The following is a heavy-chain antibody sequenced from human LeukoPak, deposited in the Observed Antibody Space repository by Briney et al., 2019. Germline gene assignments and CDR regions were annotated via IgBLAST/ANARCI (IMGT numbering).Heavy chain of an antibody. J-gene: IGHJ4*02. Sequence: SETLSLTCTVSGGSISSSSYYWGWLRQPPGKGLEWIGSIYYSGSTYYNPSLKSRVTISVDTSKNQFSLKLSSVTAADTAVYYCARVYLSVDYWGQGTLVTVSS. CDR2: IYYSGST. CDR1: GGSISSSSYY. V-gene: IGHV4-39*07. D-gene: IGHD3-16*02. CDR3: ARVYLSVDY.